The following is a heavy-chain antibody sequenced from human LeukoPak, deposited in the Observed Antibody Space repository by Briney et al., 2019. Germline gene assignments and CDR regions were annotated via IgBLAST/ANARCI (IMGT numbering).Heavy chain of an antibody. V-gene: IGHV4-39*07. Sequence: SETLSLTCTVSGGSISSSSYYWGWIRQPPGKGLEWIGSIYYSGSTYYNPSLKSRVTISVDTSKNQFSLKLSSVTAADTAVYCCARDGGYSSPNWFDPWGQGTLVTVSS. CDR2: IYYSGST. J-gene: IGHJ5*02. CDR3: ARDGGYSSPNWFDP. D-gene: IGHD6-13*01. CDR1: GGSISSSSYY.